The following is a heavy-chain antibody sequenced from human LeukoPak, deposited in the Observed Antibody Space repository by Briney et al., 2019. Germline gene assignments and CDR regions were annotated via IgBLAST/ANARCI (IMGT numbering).Heavy chain of an antibody. CDR3: AKDLGTDSSGWTYYFDY. CDR2: ISWNSGSI. Sequence: GGSLRLSCAASGLTFDDYAMHWVRQAPGKGLEWVSGISWNSGSIGYADSVKGRFTISRDNAKNSLYLQMNSLRAEDTALYYCAKDLGTDSSGWTYYFDYWGQGTLVTVSS. D-gene: IGHD6-19*01. V-gene: IGHV3-9*01. CDR1: GLTFDDYA. J-gene: IGHJ4*02.